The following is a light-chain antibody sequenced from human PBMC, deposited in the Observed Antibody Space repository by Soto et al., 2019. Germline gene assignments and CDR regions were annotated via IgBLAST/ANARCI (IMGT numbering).Light chain of an antibody. CDR3: QQFNSYPWT. CDR1: QDINYY. V-gene: IGKV1-16*02. J-gene: IGKJ1*01. CDR2: EAS. Sequence: DIQMTQSPSSMSASVGDRVTITCRASQDINYYLAWFQQKPGKAPKPLIYEASSLQSGVPSKFSGSGSWTDFTLTISSLQPEDSATYYCQQFNSYPWTFGQGTKVEI.